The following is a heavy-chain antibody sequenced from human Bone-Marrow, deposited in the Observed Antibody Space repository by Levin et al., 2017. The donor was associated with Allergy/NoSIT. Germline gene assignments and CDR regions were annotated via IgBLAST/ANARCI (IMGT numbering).Heavy chain of an antibody. V-gene: IGHV2-5*02. CDR2: IYWDDDK. D-gene: IGHD2-15*01. Sequence: SGPTLVKPTETLTLTCTFSGFSFNTPGVGVVWIRQPPGKALEWLALIYWDDDKRYRPSLNSRLSVTKDTSKNQAVLRMTNMGPLDTATYYCAHREAFCSGGDCYDRAHVYLDSWGPGTLVTVSS. CDR3: AHREAFCSGGDCYDRAHVYLDS. CDR1: GFSFNTPGVG. J-gene: IGHJ4*02.